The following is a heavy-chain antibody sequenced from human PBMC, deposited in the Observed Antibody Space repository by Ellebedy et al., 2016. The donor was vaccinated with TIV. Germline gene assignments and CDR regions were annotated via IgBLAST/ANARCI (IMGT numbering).Heavy chain of an antibody. CDR1: GFTFSSFG. J-gene: IGHJ4*02. D-gene: IGHD6-19*01. V-gene: IGHV3-33*01. CDR3: ARDRAGIEVAAYFDY. CDR2: IWYDGSTQ. Sequence: GESLKISCEASGFTFSSFGMHWVRQAPGKGLEWVAVIWYDGSTQYSAGSVKGRFTISRDNSKNTLFLQMNGLRAEDTAVYYCARDRAGIEVAAYFDYWGQGTLVTVSS.